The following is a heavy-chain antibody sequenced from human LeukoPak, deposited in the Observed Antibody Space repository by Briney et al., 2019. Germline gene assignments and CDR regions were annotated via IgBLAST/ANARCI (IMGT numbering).Heavy chain of an antibody. D-gene: IGHD2-21*02. CDR1: GGTFSSYA. CDR3: ARFADYCGGDCDLDAFDI. CDR2: IIPIFGTA. V-gene: IGHV1-69*05. J-gene: IGHJ3*02. Sequence: SVKVSCKASGGTFSSYAISWVRQAPGQGLEWMGGIIPIFGTANYAQKFQGRVTITTDESTSTAYMELSSLGSEDTAVYYCARFADYCGGDCDLDAFDIWGQGTMVTVSS.